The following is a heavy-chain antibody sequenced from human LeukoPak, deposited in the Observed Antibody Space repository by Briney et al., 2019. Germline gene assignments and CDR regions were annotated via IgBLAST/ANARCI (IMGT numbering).Heavy chain of an antibody. CDR1: GGSISRGGYS. CDR2: IYHSGST. D-gene: IGHD5-12*01. Sequence: SETLPLTCAVSGGSISRGGYSGSWVRQPPGEGLEWVGYIYHSGSTYYNPSLQSRVTISLDRSKIQFSLKLSSMTAADTAVNYCASGNTGYDRDSFDIWGQGTMVTVSS. V-gene: IGHV4-30-2*01. J-gene: IGHJ3*02. CDR3: ASGNTGYDRDSFDI.